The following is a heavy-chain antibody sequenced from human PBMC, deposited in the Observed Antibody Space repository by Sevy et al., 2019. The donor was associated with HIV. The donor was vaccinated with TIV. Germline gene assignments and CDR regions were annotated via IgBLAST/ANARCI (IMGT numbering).Heavy chain of an antibody. D-gene: IGHD1-26*01. J-gene: IGHJ3*02. Sequence: GGSLILSCAASGFTFSKYGMHWVRQAPGKGLEWVAVISYDEGNKYYADSVKGRFTISKDNFKNTLYLQMNSLRAEDTAIYYCAKPGKFSGSYLDAFDIWGQGTMVTVSS. CDR2: ISYDEGNK. CDR1: GFTFSKYG. V-gene: IGHV3-30*18. CDR3: AKPGKFSGSYLDAFDI.